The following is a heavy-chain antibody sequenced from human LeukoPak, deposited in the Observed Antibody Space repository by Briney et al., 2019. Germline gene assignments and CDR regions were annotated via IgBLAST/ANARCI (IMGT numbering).Heavy chain of an antibody. CDR1: GGSISNYY. D-gene: IGHD2-21*02. CDR3: ARGAERLTATPFDY. J-gene: IGHJ4*02. CDR2: IYYSGRT. Sequence: SETLSLTCTVSGGSISNYYWSWIRQPPGKGLGWIGYIYYSGRTNYNPSLKSRVTISMDTSKNHFSLTLSSVTAADTALYYCARGAERLTATPFDYWGQGTLITVSS. V-gene: IGHV4-59*01.